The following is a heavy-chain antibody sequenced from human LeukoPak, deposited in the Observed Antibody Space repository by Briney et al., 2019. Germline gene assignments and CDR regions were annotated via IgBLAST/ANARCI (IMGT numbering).Heavy chain of an antibody. CDR3: ARGRGS. V-gene: IGHV4-34*01. CDR1: GGCFSGYY. Sequence: SETLSLTCAVYGGCFSGYYWSWIRQPPGKGLEWIGEINHSGSTNYNPSLKSRVTISVDTSKNQFSLKLSSVTAADTAVYYCARGRGSWGQGTLVTVSS. J-gene: IGHJ5*02. CDR2: INHSGST.